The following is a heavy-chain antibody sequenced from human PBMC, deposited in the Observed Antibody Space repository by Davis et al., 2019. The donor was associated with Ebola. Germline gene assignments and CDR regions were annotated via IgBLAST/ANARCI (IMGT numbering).Heavy chain of an antibody. CDR1: GFSFSDHY. CDR2: ISHSGHSI. Sequence: GGSLRLSCAASGFSFSDHYMSWIRQAPGKGLETISYISHSGHSIYYADSVRGRFTISRDNAKNSLYLQMNSLRAEDTAVYYCARCDYDFWSGYFDYWGQGTLVTVSS. D-gene: IGHD3-3*01. J-gene: IGHJ4*02. CDR3: ARCDYDFWSGYFDY. V-gene: IGHV3-11*04.